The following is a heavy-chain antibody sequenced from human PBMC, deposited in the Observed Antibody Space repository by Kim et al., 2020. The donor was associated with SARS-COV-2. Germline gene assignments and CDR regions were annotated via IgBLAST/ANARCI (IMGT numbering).Heavy chain of an antibody. CDR3: ARGAAVYDSSGYYYTPFDY. J-gene: IGHJ4*02. Sequence: SETLSLTCTVSGGSISSGGYYWSWIRQHPGKGLEWIGYIYYSGSTYYNPSLKSRVTISVDTSKNQFSLKLSSVTAADTAVYYCARGAAVYDSSGYYYTPFDYWGQGTLVTVSS. CDR2: IYYSGST. D-gene: IGHD3-22*01. CDR1: GGSISSGGYY. V-gene: IGHV4-31*03.